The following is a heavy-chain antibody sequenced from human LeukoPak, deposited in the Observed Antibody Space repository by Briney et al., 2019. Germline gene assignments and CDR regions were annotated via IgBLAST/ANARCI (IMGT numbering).Heavy chain of an antibody. Sequence: ASVKVSCKVSGYTLTGLSIHWVRQAPGRGLEWMGGLDPEDGETIYAQKFQGRLTMTEDTSTDTAYMELSSLKSEDTAVYYCATDSNCGGGSCDAFDIRGQGTMVTVSS. CDR2: LDPEDGET. CDR3: ATDSNCGGGSCDAFDI. D-gene: IGHD2-15*01. CDR1: GYTLTGLS. V-gene: IGHV1-24*01. J-gene: IGHJ3*02.